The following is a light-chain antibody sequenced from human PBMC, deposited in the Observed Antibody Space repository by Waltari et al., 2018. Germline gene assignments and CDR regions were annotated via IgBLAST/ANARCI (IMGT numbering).Light chain of an antibody. CDR2: EVI. V-gene: IGLV2-23*02. Sequence: QSALTQPASVSGSPGQSITISCTGTSSDVGFYNLVSWYQQHPGKAPELVVYEVISRRSGVSNLCSGSKSGNTASLTISGLQAEDEADYYCCSYAGRNIWVFGGGTKLTVL. CDR1: SSDVGFYNL. CDR3: CSYAGRNIWV. J-gene: IGLJ3*02.